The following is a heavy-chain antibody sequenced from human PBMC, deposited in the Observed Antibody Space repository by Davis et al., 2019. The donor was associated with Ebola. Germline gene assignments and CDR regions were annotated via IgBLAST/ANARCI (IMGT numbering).Heavy chain of an antibody. CDR2: TYYTSKWYN. Sequence: HSQTLSLTCAISGDSVSTAGWNWIRHSPSRGLEWLGRTYYTSKWYNHYAASVRSRTTINPDTSKNQFSLQLNSVTPEDTALYYCARGWLRVGMDVWGEGTTVTVSS. V-gene: IGHV6-1*01. D-gene: IGHD5-18*01. CDR1: GDSVSTAG. CDR3: ARGWLRVGMDV. J-gene: IGHJ6*04.